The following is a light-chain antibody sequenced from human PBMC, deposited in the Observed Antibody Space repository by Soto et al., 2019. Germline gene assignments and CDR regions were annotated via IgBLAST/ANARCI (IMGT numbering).Light chain of an antibody. CDR3: QQYYSYPYT. J-gene: IGKJ2*01. V-gene: IGKV1-5*01. Sequence: DIQMTQSPSTRSASIGDRVTITCRASQIIGSSLAWYQHKPGEAPKLLIYDALTLQSGVPSRYSGSESGTEFTLTISSLQPGDSATYYCQQYYSYPYTFGQGTKLEI. CDR2: DAL. CDR1: QIIGSS.